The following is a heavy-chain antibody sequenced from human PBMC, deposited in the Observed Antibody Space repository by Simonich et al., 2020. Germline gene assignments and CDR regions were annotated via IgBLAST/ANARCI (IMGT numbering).Heavy chain of an antibody. CDR1: GYTFTCYY. V-gene: IGHV1-2*02. J-gene: IGHJ6*03. D-gene: IGHD7-27*01. Sequence: QVQLVQSGAEVKKPGASVKVSCKASGYTFTCYYMHWVRQAPGQGLVGMGWINPNRGGTNYAQKFQGRVTMTRDTSISTAYMELSRLRSDDTAVYYCARGALTGDYYYMDVWGKGTTVTVSS. CDR2: INPNRGGT. CDR3: ARGALTGDYYYMDV.